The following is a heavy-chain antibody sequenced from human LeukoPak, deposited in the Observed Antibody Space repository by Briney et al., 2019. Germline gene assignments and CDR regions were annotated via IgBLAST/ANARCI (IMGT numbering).Heavy chain of an antibody. D-gene: IGHD6-25*01. Sequence: SETLSLTCTVSGGSISSYYWSWIRQPPGQGLEWIGYIYYSGSTNYNPSLKSRVTISVDTSKNQFSLKLSSVTAADTAVYYCARNIGAALNWFDPWGQGTLVTVSS. CDR1: GGSISSYY. V-gene: IGHV4-59*01. J-gene: IGHJ5*02. CDR2: IYYSGST. CDR3: ARNIGAALNWFDP.